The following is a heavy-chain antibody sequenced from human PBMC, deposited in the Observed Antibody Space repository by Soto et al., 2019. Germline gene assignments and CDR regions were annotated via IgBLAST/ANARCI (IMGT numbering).Heavy chain of an antibody. Sequence: EVQLVESGGGLVKPGGSLRLSCAASGFTFSNAWMSWVRQAPGKGLEWVGRIKSKTDGGTTDYAAPVKGRFTISRDDSNNTLYLQTHSLKTEDTAVYYGTSLRGYYYCYMDVWGKGTTVTV. V-gene: IGHV3-15*01. CDR1: GFTFSNAW. J-gene: IGHJ6*03. CDR3: TSLRGYYYCYMDV. D-gene: IGHD3-10*01. CDR2: IKSKTDGGTT.